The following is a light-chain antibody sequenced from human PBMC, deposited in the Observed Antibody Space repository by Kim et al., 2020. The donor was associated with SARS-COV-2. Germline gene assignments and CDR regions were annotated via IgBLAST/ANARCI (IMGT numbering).Light chain of an antibody. CDR3: QQYYSTPPS. CDR2: WAS. V-gene: IGKV4-1*01. Sequence: RANLNCKSSQTVLYNSNNKNYLAWYQQKPEQAPKLLIYWASIRESGVSDRFSGSGSETDFTLTISSLQAEDVAVYYCQQYYSTPPSFGQGTKLEI. J-gene: IGKJ2*03. CDR1: QTVLYNSNNKNY.